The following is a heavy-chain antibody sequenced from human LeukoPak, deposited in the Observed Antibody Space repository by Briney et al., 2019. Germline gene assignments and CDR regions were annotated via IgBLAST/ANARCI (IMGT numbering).Heavy chain of an antibody. CDR3: ARVYYYDNSGYGKDYFDY. D-gene: IGHD3-22*01. CDR1: GGSISSGDYY. CDR2: IYYSGST. V-gene: IGHV4-30-4*01. J-gene: IGHJ4*02. Sequence: PSQTLSLTCTVSGGSISSGDYYWSWIRQPPGKGLEWIGYIYYSGSTYYNPSLKSRVTISVDTSKNQFSLKLSSVTAADTAAYYCARVYYYDNSGYGKDYFDYWGQGTLVTVSS.